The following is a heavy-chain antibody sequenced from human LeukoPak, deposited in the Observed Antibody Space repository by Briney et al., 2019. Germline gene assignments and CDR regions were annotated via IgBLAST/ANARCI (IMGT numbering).Heavy chain of an antibody. D-gene: IGHD3-10*01. Sequence: PSETLSLTCTVSGYSISSAYYWGWIRPPPGKGLEWIGTIYHSGSTYYNPSLKSRVTISVDTSKNHFSLKLNSVTAADTAVYYCAKPSNYYGSATDAFDFWGQGTMVTVSS. CDR2: IYHSGST. V-gene: IGHV4-38-2*02. J-gene: IGHJ3*01. CDR3: AKPSNYYGSATDAFDF. CDR1: GYSISSAYY.